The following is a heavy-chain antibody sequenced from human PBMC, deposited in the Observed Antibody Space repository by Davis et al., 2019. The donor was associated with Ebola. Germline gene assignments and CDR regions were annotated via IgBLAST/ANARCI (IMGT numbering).Heavy chain of an antibody. D-gene: IGHD6-19*01. CDR1: GVSVSSGAHY. V-gene: IGHV3-23*01. J-gene: IGHJ6*04. CDR2: VTSSGGST. Sequence: PSETLSLTCTVSGVSVSSGAHYWSWIRQVPGKGLEWVSAVTSSGGSTYYANSVKGRFTISRDNSKNTLFLQLNSLGVEDTAVYYCAKGGSGWPSDYSYGLGVWGKGTTVTVSS. CDR3: AKGGSGWPSDYSYGLGV.